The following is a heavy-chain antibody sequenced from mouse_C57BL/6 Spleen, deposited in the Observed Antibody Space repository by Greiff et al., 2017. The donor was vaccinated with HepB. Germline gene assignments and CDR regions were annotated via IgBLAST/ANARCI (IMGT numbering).Heavy chain of an antibody. D-gene: IGHD2-1*01. V-gene: IGHV8-12*01. CDR2: IYWDDDK. CDR3: DRIPSYGNYEGGYAMDY. Sequence: QVTLKESGPGILQSSQTLSLTCSFSGFSLSTSGMGVSWIRQPSGKGLEWLAHIYWDDDKRYNPSLKSRLTISKDTSRNQVFLKITSVDTADTATYYCDRIPSYGNYEGGYAMDYWGQGTSVTVSS. CDR1: GFSLSTSGMG. J-gene: IGHJ4*01.